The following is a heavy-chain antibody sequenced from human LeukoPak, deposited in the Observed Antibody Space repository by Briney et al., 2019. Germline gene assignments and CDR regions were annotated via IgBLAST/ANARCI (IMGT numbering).Heavy chain of an antibody. V-gene: IGHV4-38-2*02. CDR3: ARDRHIAAAIDY. CDR2: IYHSGST. J-gene: IGHJ4*02. Sequence: PSETLSLTCTVSGYSISSGYYWGWIRQPPGKGLEWIGSIYHSGSTYYNPSLKSRVTISVDTSKNQFSLKLSSVTAADTAVYYCARDRHIAAAIDYWGQGTLVTVSS. CDR1: GYSISSGYY. D-gene: IGHD6-13*01.